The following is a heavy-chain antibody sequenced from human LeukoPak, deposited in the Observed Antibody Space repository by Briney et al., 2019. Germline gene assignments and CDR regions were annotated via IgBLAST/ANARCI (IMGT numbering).Heavy chain of an antibody. J-gene: IGHJ6*02. CDR1: GFTFSSYA. CDR3: ANSWHYYYYGMDV. V-gene: IGHV3-23*01. CDR2: ISGSGGST. Sequence: GGSLRLSCAASGFTFSSYAMSWVRQAPGKGLEWVSAISGSGGSTYYADSVKGRFTISRDNSKNTLYLQMNSLRAEDTAVYYCANSWHYYYYGMDVWGQGTTVTVSS.